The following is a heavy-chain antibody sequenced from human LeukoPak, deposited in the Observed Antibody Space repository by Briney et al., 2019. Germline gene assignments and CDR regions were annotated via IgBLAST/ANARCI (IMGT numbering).Heavy chain of an antibody. CDR2: INHSGST. J-gene: IGHJ4*02. CDR3: ARAGVMRRTYYDFWSGYHPFDY. Sequence: SETLSLTCAVYGGSFSGYYWRWIRQPPGKGLEWIGEINHSGSTNYNPSLKNRVTISVDTSKNQFSLKLSSVTAADTAVYYCARAGVMRRTYYDFWSGYHPFDYWGQGTLVTVSS. V-gene: IGHV4-34*01. D-gene: IGHD3-3*01. CDR1: GGSFSGYY.